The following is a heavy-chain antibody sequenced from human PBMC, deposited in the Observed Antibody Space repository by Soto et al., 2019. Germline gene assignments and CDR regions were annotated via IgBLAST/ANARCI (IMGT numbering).Heavy chain of an antibody. V-gene: IGHV3-21*02. Sequence: EVQLVESGGGLVKPGGSLRLSCAASEFTFSTCSMNWVRQAPGKGLEWVSSISSSSSNIYYADSVKGRFTISRDNAKNSLYLQMNSLRADDTAVYYCARDNGYDAATLDYWGQGTLVTVSS. CDR1: EFTFSTCS. J-gene: IGHJ4*02. CDR2: ISSSSSNI. D-gene: IGHD5-12*01. CDR3: ARDNGYDAATLDY.